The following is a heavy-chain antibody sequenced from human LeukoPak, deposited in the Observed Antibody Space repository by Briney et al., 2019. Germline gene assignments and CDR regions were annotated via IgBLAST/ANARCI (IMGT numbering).Heavy chain of an antibody. Sequence: GGSLRLSCSASGFTFSRHAMSWVRQAPGKGLEWGSALSGSGGSTYYADSVKGRFTISRDNSKNTLYLQMNSLRAEDTAVYYCAKDAATFRPYSVDRGAPTDYWGQGTLVTVSS. CDR3: AKDAATFRPYSVDRGAPTDY. CDR2: LSGSGGST. D-gene: IGHD3-10*01. J-gene: IGHJ4*02. V-gene: IGHV3-23*01. CDR1: GFTFSRHA.